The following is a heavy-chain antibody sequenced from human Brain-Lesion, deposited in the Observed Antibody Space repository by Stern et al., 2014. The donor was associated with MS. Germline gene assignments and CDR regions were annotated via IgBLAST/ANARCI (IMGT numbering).Heavy chain of an antibody. D-gene: IGHD1-26*01. CDR1: GFTFSTFA. J-gene: IGHJ4*02. CDR2: ISSDGSEK. CDR3: AREAVGAIYFDY. Sequence: VQLVESGGGVVQPGRSLRLSCAASGFTFSTFAMHWVRQAPGKGLEWVALISSDGSEKFYADSVRDRFTISRDKNTLYLQTNSLRAEDTAVYYCAREAVGAIYFDYWGQGTLVTVSS. V-gene: IGHV3-30-3*01.